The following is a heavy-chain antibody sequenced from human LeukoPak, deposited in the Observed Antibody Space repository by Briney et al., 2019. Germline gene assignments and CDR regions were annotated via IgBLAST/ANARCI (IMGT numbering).Heavy chain of an antibody. V-gene: IGHV3-53*01. D-gene: IGHD2-2*01. Sequence: PGGSLRLSCAASGFTVSSNYMSWVRQAPGKGLEWVSVIYSGGSTYYADSVKGRFTISRDNSKNTLYLQMNSLRAEDTAVYFCAKDYIGYDQDFDYWGQGTLVTVSS. CDR3: AKDYIGYDQDFDY. CDR2: IYSGGST. CDR1: GFTVSSNY. J-gene: IGHJ4*02.